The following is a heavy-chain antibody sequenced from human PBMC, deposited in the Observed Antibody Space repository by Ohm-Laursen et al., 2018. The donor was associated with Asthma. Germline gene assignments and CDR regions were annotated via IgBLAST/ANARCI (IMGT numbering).Heavy chain of an antibody. J-gene: IGHJ6*02. V-gene: IGHV4-30-2*01. Sequence: TLSLTWTVSGGSISSSGYSWSWIRQPPGKGLEWIGYIYHSGSTYYNPSLKSRVTISVDRSKNQFSLKLSSVTAADTAVYYCARGNYYGSGSYTFDYYYYGMDVWGQGTTVTVSS. CDR2: IYHSGST. CDR1: GGSISSSGYS. D-gene: IGHD3-10*01. CDR3: ARGNYYGSGSYTFDYYYYGMDV.